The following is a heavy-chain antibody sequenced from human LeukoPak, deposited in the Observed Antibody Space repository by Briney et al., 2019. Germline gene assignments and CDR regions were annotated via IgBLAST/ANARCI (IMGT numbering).Heavy chain of an antibody. Sequence: SETLSLTCTVSGGSISSYYWSWIRQPPGKGLEWIGYIYYSGSTNYNPSLKSRVTISVDTSKNQFSLKLSSVTAADTAVYYCARPNVNDAFDIWGQGTMVTVSS. CDR3: ARPNVNDAFDI. J-gene: IGHJ3*02. V-gene: IGHV4-59*08. CDR1: GGSISSYY. CDR2: IYYSGST.